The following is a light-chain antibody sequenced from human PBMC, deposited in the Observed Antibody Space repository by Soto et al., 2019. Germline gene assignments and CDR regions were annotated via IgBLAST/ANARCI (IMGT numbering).Light chain of an antibody. J-gene: IGLJ1*01. CDR2: SNN. V-gene: IGLV1-44*01. CDR3: AAWDDSLSGRYV. CDR1: SSNIGSNT. Sequence: QSVLTQPPSASGTPGQTVTISCSGSSSNIGSNTVNWYQQLPRTAPKLLIYSNNHRPSGVPDRVSGSKSGTSDSLAISGLQSEDEADYYCAAWDDSLSGRYVFGTGTKVTVL.